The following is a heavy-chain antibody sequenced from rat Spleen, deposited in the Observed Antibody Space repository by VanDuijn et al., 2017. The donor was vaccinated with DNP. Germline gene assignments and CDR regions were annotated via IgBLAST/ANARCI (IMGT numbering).Heavy chain of an antibody. V-gene: IGHV5-31*01. CDR1: GFTFTNYW. D-gene: IGHD1-4*01. CDR2: IASSGGGT. J-gene: IGHJ2*01. CDR3: ARHVLPLRVWDY. Sequence: EVQLVESGGDLVQPGRSLKVSCVASGFTFTNYWMTWFRQVPGKGLEWVASIASSGGGTYYPESVKGRFTISRDNAKSTLYLQMNSLRSEDMATYYCARHVLPLRVWDYWGQGVMVTVSS.